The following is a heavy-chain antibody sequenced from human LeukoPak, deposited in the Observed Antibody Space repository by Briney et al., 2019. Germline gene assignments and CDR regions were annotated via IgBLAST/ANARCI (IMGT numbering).Heavy chain of an antibody. J-gene: IGHJ5*02. CDR2: TSYDGSNK. V-gene: IGHV3-30*04. Sequence: GGSLRLSCAASGFTFSSYAMHWVRQAPGKGLEWVAVTSYDGSNKYYADSVKGRFTISRDNSKNTLYLQMNSLRAEDTAVYYCARVPRTIVIRGWFDPWGQGTLVTVSS. CDR1: GFTFSSYA. CDR3: ARVPRTIVIRGWFDP. D-gene: IGHD2/OR15-2a*01.